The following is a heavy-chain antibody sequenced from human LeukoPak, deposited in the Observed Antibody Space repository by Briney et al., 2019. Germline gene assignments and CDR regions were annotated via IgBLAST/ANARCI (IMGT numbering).Heavy chain of an antibody. Sequence: SETLSLSCTASGVSISSYYWSWILQPPGKGLEWIGCIFYSGSTNYNPSFKSRVTISVGTTTNQMSLMVSTITGAVTAGYYCARGAIGAGYNFDYRGQGTLVTVST. CDR3: ARGAIGAGYNFDY. CDR1: GVSISSYY. V-gene: IGHV4-59*01. D-gene: IGHD6-25*01. J-gene: IGHJ4*02. CDR2: IFYSGST.